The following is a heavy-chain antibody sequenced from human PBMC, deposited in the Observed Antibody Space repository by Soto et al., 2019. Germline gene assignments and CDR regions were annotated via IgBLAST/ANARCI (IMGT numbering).Heavy chain of an antibody. J-gene: IGHJ5*02. V-gene: IGHV3-48*03. CDR2: ISSSGSTI. CDR1: GFTFISYE. CDR3: ARGFRWFDP. Sequence: GGSLRLSCGASGFTFISYEMNWVRQAPGKGLEWVSYISSSGSTIYYADSVKGRFTISRDNAKNSLYLQMNSLRAEDTAVYYCARGFRWFDPWGQGTLVTVSS.